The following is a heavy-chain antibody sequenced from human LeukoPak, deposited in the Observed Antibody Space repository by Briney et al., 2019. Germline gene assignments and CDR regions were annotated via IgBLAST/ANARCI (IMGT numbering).Heavy chain of an antibody. Sequence: PSETLSLTCTVSGGSISSCYWSWIRQPPGKGLEWIGYIYHSGSTNYNPSLKSRVTISVDKSKNQFSLKLKSVTAADTAVYHCARGGDGSGSYYPLFDYWGQGTLVSVSS. J-gene: IGHJ4*02. CDR1: GGSISSCY. CDR2: IYHSGST. D-gene: IGHD3-22*01. CDR3: ARGGDGSGSYYPLFDY. V-gene: IGHV4-59*01.